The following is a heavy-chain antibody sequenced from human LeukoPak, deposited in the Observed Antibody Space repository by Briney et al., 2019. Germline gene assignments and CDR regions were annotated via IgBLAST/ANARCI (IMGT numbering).Heavy chain of an antibody. CDR1: GFTFSSYA. D-gene: IGHD1-26*01. V-gene: IGHV3-30*04. Sequence: GGSLRLSCAASGFTFSSYAMHWVRQAPGKGLEGVAVISYDGSNKYYADSVKGRFTISRDNSKNTLYLQMNSLRAEDTAVYYCARDEWELPFDYWGQGTLVTVSS. CDR2: ISYDGSNK. CDR3: ARDEWELPFDY. J-gene: IGHJ4*02.